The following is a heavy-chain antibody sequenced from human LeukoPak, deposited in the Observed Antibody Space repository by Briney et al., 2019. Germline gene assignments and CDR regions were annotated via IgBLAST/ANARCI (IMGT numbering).Heavy chain of an antibody. CDR3: ARRRTAAVVAFDI. CDR2: ISGSGGST. V-gene: IGHV3-23*01. Sequence: GGSLRLSCAASGFTFSSYAMSWVRQAPGKGLEWVPAISGSGGSTYYADSVKGRFTISRDNAKNSLYLQMNSLRAEDTAVYYCARRRTAAVVAFDIWGQGTMVTVSS. D-gene: IGHD6-13*01. CDR1: GFTFSSYA. J-gene: IGHJ3*02.